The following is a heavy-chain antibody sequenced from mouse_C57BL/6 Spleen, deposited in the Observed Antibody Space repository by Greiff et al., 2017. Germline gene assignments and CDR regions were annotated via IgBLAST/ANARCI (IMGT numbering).Heavy chain of an antibody. D-gene: IGHD2-4*01. CDR2: ISYDGSN. V-gene: IGHV3-6*01. CDR1: GYSITSGYY. J-gene: IGHJ4*01. Sequence: VQLQQSGPGLVKPSQSLSLTCSVTGYSITSGYYWNWIRQFPGNKLEWMGYISYDGSNNYNPSLKNRISITRDTSKNQFFLKLNSVTTEDTATYYCARVGHYDYDDYAMDYWGQGTSVTVSS. CDR3: ARVGHYDYDDYAMDY.